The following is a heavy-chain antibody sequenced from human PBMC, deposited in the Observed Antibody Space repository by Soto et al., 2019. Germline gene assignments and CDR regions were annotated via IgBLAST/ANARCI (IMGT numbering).Heavy chain of an antibody. CDR1: GFTFSSCG. CDR2: ISYDGSNK. V-gene: IGHV3-30*18. CDR3: AKDPRASANWYYFDY. Sequence: QVQLVESGGGVVQPGRSLRLSCAASGFTFSSCGMHWVRQAPGKGLEWVAVISYDGSNKYYADSVKGRFTISRDNSKNTLYLQMNSLRAEDTAVYYCAKDPRASANWYYFDYWGQGTLVTVSS. D-gene: IGHD7-27*01. J-gene: IGHJ4*02.